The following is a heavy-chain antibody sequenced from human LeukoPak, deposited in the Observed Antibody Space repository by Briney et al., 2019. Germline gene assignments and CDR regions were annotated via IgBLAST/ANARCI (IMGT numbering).Heavy chain of an antibody. CDR2: IIPILGIA. J-gene: IGHJ4*02. CDR1: GGTFSSYA. V-gene: IGHV1-69*04. D-gene: IGHD6-13*01. Sequence: ASVKVSCKASGGTFSSYAISWVRQAPGQGLEWVGRIIPILGIANYAQKFQGRVTITADKSTSTAYMELSSLRSEDTAVYYCARDGEIAAAGTVDYWGQGTLVTVSS. CDR3: ARDGEIAAAGTVDY.